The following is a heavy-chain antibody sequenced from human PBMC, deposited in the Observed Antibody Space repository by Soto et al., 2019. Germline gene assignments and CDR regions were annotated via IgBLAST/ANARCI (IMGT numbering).Heavy chain of an antibody. D-gene: IGHD1-26*01. J-gene: IGHJ3*02. CDR2: ISAYNGNT. CDR3: ARVSGGSYDDAFDI. Sequence: VASVKVSCKASGYTFTSYGISWVRQAPGQGLEWMGWISAYNGNTNYAQKLQGRVTMTTDTSTSTAYMELRSLRSDDTAVYYCARVSGGSYDDAFDIWGQGTMVTVSS. CDR1: GYTFTSYG. V-gene: IGHV1-18*04.